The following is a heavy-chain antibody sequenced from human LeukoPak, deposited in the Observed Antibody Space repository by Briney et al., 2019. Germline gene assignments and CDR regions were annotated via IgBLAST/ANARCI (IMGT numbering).Heavy chain of an antibody. CDR2: IFHSGNS. CDR3: ARGGSSWYLYYYYMDV. J-gene: IGHJ6*03. CDR1: GYSMSSGYY. Sequence: SETLSLTCTVSGYSMSSGYYWGWIRQPPGKGLQWIGSIFHSGNSYYNPSLKSRVTISVDTSKNQFSLKVNSVTAADTAVYYCARGGSSWYLYYYYMDVWGKGTTVTISS. D-gene: IGHD6-13*01. V-gene: IGHV4-38-2*02.